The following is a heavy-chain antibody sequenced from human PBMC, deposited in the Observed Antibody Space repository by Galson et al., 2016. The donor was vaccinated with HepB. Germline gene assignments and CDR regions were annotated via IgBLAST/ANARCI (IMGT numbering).Heavy chain of an antibody. D-gene: IGHD3-16*01. CDR1: GFTFRTYA. CDR3: ARDDHYGVYFAH. CDR2: ISGGGDNT. Sequence: SLRLSCAVSGFTFRTYAMTWVRQAPGKGLEWVSDISGGGDNTHYADSVKGRFSISRDNSKNTLYLQMNSLRAGDTAVYYCARDDHYGVYFAHWGQGTLVTVSS. J-gene: IGHJ4*02. V-gene: IGHV3-23*01.